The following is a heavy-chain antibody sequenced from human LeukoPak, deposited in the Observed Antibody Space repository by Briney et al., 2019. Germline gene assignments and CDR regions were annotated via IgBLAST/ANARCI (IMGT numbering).Heavy chain of an antibody. Sequence: GGSLRLSCAASGFTFSSYSMNWVRQAPGKGLEWVSSISSSSSYIYYADSVKGRSTISRDNAKNSLYLQMNSLRAEDTAVYYCAKDKIEEWEPHLNYWGQGTLVTVSS. V-gene: IGHV3-21*01. CDR2: ISSSSSYI. J-gene: IGHJ4*02. CDR1: GFTFSSYS. CDR3: AKDKIEEWEPHLNY. D-gene: IGHD1-26*01.